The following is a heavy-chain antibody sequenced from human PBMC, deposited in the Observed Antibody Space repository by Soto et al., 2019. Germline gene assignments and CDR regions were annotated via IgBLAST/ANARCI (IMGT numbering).Heavy chain of an antibody. CDR3: ARALTYSYVSGTLDYFYAMDV. Sequence: SETLSLTCTVSGDSVSRYYWNWIRQPPGKGLEWIGYIYNSGSTNYNPSLKSRVTISVDTSKNQFSLTLTSVPAADTAVYYCARALTYSYVSGTLDYFYAMDVWGQGTTVTVSS. CDR1: GDSVSRYY. V-gene: IGHV4-59*02. D-gene: IGHD3-10*01. J-gene: IGHJ6*02. CDR2: IYNSGST.